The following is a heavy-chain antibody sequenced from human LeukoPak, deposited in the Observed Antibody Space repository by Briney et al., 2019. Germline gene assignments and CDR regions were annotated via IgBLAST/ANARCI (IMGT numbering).Heavy chain of an antibody. J-gene: IGHJ6*03. Sequence: PGGSLRLSCAASGFTFRNYGMHWVRQVPGKGLEWVAVIWYDGSNKYYADSVKGRFTISRDNSKNTLYLQINSLRAEDTAAYYCATARDSNSNRGLYMDVWGKGTTVTVSS. CDR2: IWYDGSNK. CDR3: ATARDSNSNRGLYMDV. V-gene: IGHV3-33*01. CDR1: GFTFRNYG. D-gene: IGHD4-11*01.